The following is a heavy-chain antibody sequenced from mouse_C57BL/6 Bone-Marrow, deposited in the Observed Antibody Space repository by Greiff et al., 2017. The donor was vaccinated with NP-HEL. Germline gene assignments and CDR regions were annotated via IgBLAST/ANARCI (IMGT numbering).Heavy chain of an antibody. CDR2: ISDGGSYT. J-gene: IGHJ3*01. Sequence: EVKVVESGGGLVKPGGSLKLSCAASGFTFSSYAMSWVRQTPEKRLEWVATISDGGSYTYYPDNVKGRFTISRDNAKNNLYLQMSHLKSEDTAMYYCARDPLLRGFAYWGQGTLVTVSA. D-gene: IGHD1-1*01. V-gene: IGHV5-4*01. CDR3: ARDPLLRGFAY. CDR1: GFTFSSYA.